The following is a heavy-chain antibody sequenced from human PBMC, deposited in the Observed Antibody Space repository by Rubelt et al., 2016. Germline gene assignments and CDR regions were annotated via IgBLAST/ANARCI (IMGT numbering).Heavy chain of an antibody. CDR1: GFTVSSNY. CDR3: ARSVVPAAEIDY. V-gene: IGHV3-53*04. D-gene: IGHD2-2*01. J-gene: IGHJ4*02. Sequence: EVQLVESGGGLVQPGGSLRLSCAASGFTVSSNYMSWVRQAPGKGLEWVSVIYSGGSTYYADSVKGRLTISRHNSKNTLYLQMNRLRAEDTAVYYCARSVVPAAEIDYWGQGTLVTVSS. CDR2: IYSGGST.